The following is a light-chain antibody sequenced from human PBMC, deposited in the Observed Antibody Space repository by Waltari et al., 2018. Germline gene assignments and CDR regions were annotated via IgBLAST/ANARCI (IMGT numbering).Light chain of an antibody. CDR1: QSLTKRY. V-gene: IGKV3-20*01. CDR3: QQYGSSVMYT. CDR2: GAT. J-gene: IGKJ2*01. Sequence: LSCRASQSLTKRYLAWYQQKPGQAPRLLIYGATSRAVGIPDRFSGSGSGTDFTLTISSLEPDDFAVYYCQQYGSSVMYTFGQGTKLEIK.